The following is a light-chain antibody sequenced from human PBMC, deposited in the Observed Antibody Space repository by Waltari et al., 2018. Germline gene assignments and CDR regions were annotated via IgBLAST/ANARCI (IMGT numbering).Light chain of an antibody. Sequence: QSALAQPASVSGSPGQSIAISCPGTSSDIGNYNYVSWYQQHPGKAPKLILYEVSDRPSGVSRRFSGSKSGNKATLTISGLQADDEADYYCSSYTNRATLRVFGTGTKVTVL. CDR2: EVS. CDR3: SSYTNRATLRV. V-gene: IGLV2-14*01. J-gene: IGLJ1*01. CDR1: SSDIGNYNY.